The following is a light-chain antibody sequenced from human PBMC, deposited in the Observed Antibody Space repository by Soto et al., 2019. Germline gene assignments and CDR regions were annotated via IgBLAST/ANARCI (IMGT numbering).Light chain of an antibody. CDR1: QSVLYSSNNKNY. V-gene: IGKV4-1*01. Sequence: DIVMTQSPDSLAVSLGERATINCKSSQSVLYSSNNKNYLAWYQQKPGQPPKLLFYWASTRESGVPDRLSGSGSGTDFPLTISSLQAEDVAVYYCQQYYTTPPTFGQGTKLEIK. CDR2: WAS. CDR3: QQYYTTPPT. J-gene: IGKJ2*01.